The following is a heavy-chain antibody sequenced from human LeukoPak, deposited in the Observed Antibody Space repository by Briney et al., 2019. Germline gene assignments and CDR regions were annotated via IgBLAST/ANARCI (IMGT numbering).Heavy chain of an antibody. CDR2: MNPNSGNT. CDR1: GYTFTSYD. J-gene: IGHJ6*02. V-gene: IGHV1-8*01. Sequence: ASVKVSCKASGYTFTSYDINWVRQATGQRLEGMGWMNPNSGNTGYAQKFQGRVTMTRNTSISTAYMELSSLRSEDTAVYYCARGQVYSSSWGDYYYGMDVWGQGTTVTVSS. D-gene: IGHD6-13*01. CDR3: ARGQVYSSSWGDYYYGMDV.